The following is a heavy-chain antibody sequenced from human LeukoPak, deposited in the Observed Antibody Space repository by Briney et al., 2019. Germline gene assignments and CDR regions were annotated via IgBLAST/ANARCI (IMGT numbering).Heavy chain of an antibody. V-gene: IGHV1-2*02. CDR3: ARSALAAPYDFWSGSPRGWFDP. J-gene: IGHJ5*02. D-gene: IGHD3-3*01. Sequence: GASVKVSCKASGYTFTGYYMHWVRQAPGQGLEWMGWINPNSGGTNYAQKFQGRVTMTRDTSISTAYMELSRLRSDDTAVYYCARSALAAPYDFWSGSPRGWFDPWGQGTLVTVSS. CDR1: GYTFTGYY. CDR2: INPNSGGT.